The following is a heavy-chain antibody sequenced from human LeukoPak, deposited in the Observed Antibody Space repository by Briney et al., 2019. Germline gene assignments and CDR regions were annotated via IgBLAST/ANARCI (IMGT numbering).Heavy chain of an antibody. V-gene: IGHV1-2*06. CDR2: INPNSGGT. CDR3: ARGRYGGNSGSLDY. CDR1: GYTFTGYY. J-gene: IGHJ4*02. D-gene: IGHD4-23*01. Sequence: ASVKVSCKASGYTFTGYYMHRVRQAPGQGLEWMGRINPNSGGTNYAQKFQGRVTMTRDTSISTAYMELSRLRSDDTAVYYCARGRYGGNSGSLDYWGQGTLVTVSS.